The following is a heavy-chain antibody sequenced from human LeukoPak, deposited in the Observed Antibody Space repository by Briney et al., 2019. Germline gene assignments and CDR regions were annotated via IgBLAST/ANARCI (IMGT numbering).Heavy chain of an antibody. J-gene: IGHJ4*02. CDR1: GFTFSSYG. CDR2: IKQDGSEK. D-gene: IGHD6-19*01. CDR3: ARGSVPGYY. V-gene: IGHV3-7*05. Sequence: GGFLRLSCAASGFTFSSYGMSWVRQAPGEGLEWVANIKQDGSEKYYVDSVKGRFTISRDNAKNSLYLQMNSLRAEDTAVYYCARGSVPGYYWGQGTLVTVSS.